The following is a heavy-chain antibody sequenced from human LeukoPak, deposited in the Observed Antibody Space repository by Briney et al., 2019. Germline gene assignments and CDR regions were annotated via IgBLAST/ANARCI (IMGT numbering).Heavy chain of an antibody. Sequence: GASVNVSCKASGGTFSSYAISWVRQAPGQGLEWMGGIIPIFGTANYAQKFRGRVTITADESTSTAYMELSSLRSEDTAVYYCARGDYYDSSGYYPRGIFDYWGQGTLVTVSS. V-gene: IGHV1-69*13. CDR1: GGTFSSYA. CDR3: ARGDYYDSSGYYPRGIFDY. CDR2: IIPIFGTA. D-gene: IGHD3-22*01. J-gene: IGHJ4*02.